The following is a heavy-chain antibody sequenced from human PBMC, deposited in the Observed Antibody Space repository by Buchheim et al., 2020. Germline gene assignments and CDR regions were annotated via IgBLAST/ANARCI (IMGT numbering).Heavy chain of an antibody. Sequence: QVQLVQSGAEVKKPGASVKVSCKASGYTFTSYDINWVRQATGQGLEWMGWMNPNSGNTGYAQKFQGRVTMTRNTSISTAYMELSSLRSKGTAVYYCASPAPAADYYNYGMNVWGRGTT. D-gene: IGHD2-2*01. CDR2: MNPNSGNT. V-gene: IGHV1-8*01. J-gene: IGHJ6*02. CDR1: GYTFTSYD. CDR3: ASPAPAADYYNYGMNV.